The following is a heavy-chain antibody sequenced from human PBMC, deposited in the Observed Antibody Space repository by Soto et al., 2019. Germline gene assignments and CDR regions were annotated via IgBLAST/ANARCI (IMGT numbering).Heavy chain of an antibody. CDR3: ARRTRRELRPYFDD. Sequence: QVQLVQSGAEVKKPGSSVKVSCKASGGTFSSYAISWVRQAPGQGLEWMGGIIPIFGTATYAQKFQGRVTITSDESTITAYMELSSQRSEDTAMYYCARRTRRELRPYFDDWGQGTLVSVSS. J-gene: IGHJ4*02. CDR1: GGTFSSYA. D-gene: IGHD1-7*01. CDR2: IIPIFGTA. V-gene: IGHV1-69*01.